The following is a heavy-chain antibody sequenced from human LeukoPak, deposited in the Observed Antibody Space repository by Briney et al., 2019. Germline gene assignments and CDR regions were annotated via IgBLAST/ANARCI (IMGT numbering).Heavy chain of an antibody. D-gene: IGHD3-22*01. J-gene: IGHJ4*02. CDR3: AREVPTMIVVVISRYFDY. V-gene: IGHV1-69*04. Sequence: ASVKVSCKASGGTFSSYAISWVRQAPGQGLEWMGRIIPILGITNYAQKFQGRVTITADKSTTTAYMELSSLRSEDTAVYYCAREVPTMIVVVISRYFDYWGQGTLVTVSS. CDR1: GGTFSSYA. CDR2: IIPILGIT.